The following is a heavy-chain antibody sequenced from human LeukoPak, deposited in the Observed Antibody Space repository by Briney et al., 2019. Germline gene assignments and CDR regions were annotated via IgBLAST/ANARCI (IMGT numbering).Heavy chain of an antibody. Sequence: GGSLRLSCAASGFTFSSYSMNWVRQAPGKGLEWVSSISSSSSYIYYADSVKGRFTISRDNAKNSLYLQMNSLRAEDTAVYYCARDGGVGRVRGVRLYMDVWGKGTTVTVSS. J-gene: IGHJ6*03. CDR3: ARDGGVGRVRGVRLYMDV. CDR2: ISSSSSYI. D-gene: IGHD3-10*01. V-gene: IGHV3-21*01. CDR1: GFTFSSYS.